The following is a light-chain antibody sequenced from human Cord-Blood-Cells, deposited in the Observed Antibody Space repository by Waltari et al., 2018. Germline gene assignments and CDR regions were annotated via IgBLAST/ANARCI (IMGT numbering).Light chain of an antibody. Sequence: QSALTQPASVSGSPGQSITISCTGTSSYVGGYNYVSGYQQHPGKAPKLIIYDVSNRPSGVSNRFSGSKSGNTASLTISGLQAEDEADYYCSSYTISSTRVFGGGTKLTVL. J-gene: IGLJ3*02. CDR2: DVS. CDR1: SSYVGGYNY. V-gene: IGLV2-14*03. CDR3: SSYTISSTRV.